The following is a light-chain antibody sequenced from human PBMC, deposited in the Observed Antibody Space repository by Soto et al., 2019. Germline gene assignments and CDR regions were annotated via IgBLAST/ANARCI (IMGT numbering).Light chain of an antibody. V-gene: IGLV3-1*01. CDR3: QAGNSSTHVV. CDR2: QDS. J-gene: IGLJ2*01. CDR1: KLGDKY. Sequence: SYELTQPPSVSVSPGQTASITCSGDKLGDKYACWYQQKPGQSPVLVIYQDSKRPSGIPERFSGSHSGNTATLTVRGTQAMDEADYYGQAGNSSTHVVFGGGTNLTVL.